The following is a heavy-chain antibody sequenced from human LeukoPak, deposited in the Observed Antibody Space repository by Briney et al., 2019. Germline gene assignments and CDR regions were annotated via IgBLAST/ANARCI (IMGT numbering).Heavy chain of an antibody. CDR3: ARAGRDGYNWSAFDI. CDR1: GFTFSSYW. J-gene: IGHJ3*02. D-gene: IGHD5-24*01. CDR2: IKQDGSEK. V-gene: IGHV3-7*01. Sequence: GGSLRLSCAASGFTFSSYWMSWVRQAPGKGLEWVANIKQDGSEKYYVDSVKGRFTISRDNAKNSLYLQMNSLRAEDTAVYYCARAGRDGYNWSAFDIWGQGTMVTVSS.